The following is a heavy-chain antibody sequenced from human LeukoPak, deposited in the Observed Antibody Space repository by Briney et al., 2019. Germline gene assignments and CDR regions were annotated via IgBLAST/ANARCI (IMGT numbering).Heavy chain of an antibody. CDR2: IYYSGST. V-gene: IGHV4-61*01. Sequence: SETLSLTCTVSGGSVNRDSCYWSWIRQPPGKGLEWIGYIYYSGSTNHNPSLKSRVTISVDTSKNQFSLKLSSVTAADTAVYYCARGSRGYSYGWGQGTLVTVSS. D-gene: IGHD5-18*01. J-gene: IGHJ4*02. CDR3: ARGSRGYSYG. CDR1: GGSVNRDSCY.